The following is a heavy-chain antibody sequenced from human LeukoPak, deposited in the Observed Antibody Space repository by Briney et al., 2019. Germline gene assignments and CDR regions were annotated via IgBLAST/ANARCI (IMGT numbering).Heavy chain of an antibody. CDR3: ARTPIKRGLVHFDY. D-gene: IGHD6-6*01. CDR2: ISSSSSTI. V-gene: IGHV3-48*04. Sequence: GGSLRLSCAASGFTFSSYGMTWVRQAPGKGPEWVSYISSSSSTIYYADSVKGRFTISRDNAKNSLYLQMNSLRAEDTAVYYCARTPIKRGLVHFDYWGQGTLVTVSS. CDR1: GFTFSSYG. J-gene: IGHJ4*02.